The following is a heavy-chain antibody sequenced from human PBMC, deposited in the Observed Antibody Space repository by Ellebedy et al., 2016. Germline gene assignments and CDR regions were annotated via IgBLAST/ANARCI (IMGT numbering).Heavy chain of an antibody. V-gene: IGHV3-30-3*01. D-gene: IGHD6-13*01. CDR1: GFTFNNYA. CDR2: ISYDGNNK. J-gene: IGHJ4*02. Sequence: GGSLRLSXAASGFTFNNYAMHWVRQAPGKGLQWVTVISYDGNNKYYAASVKGRFTISRDNSKNTVYLQMNSLRSEDTALYYCAKGGEYSSSWTDYWGQGTLVTVSS. CDR3: AKGGEYSSSWTDY.